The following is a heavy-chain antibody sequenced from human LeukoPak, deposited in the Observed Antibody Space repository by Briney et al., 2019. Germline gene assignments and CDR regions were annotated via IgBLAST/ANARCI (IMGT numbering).Heavy chain of an antibody. CDR2: ISSSSSYI. D-gene: IGHD2-15*01. Sequence: GGSLRLSCAASGFTFSSHSMNCVRQAPGKGLEWVSSISSSSSYIYYADSVKGRFTISRDNAKNSLYLQMNSLRAEDTAVYYCARDSDIVVVVDATLDYWGQGTLVTVSS. CDR1: GFTFSSHS. J-gene: IGHJ4*02. V-gene: IGHV3-21*01. CDR3: ARDSDIVVVVDATLDY.